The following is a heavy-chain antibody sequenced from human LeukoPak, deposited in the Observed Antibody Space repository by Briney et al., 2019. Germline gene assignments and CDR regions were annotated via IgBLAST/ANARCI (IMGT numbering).Heavy chain of an antibody. V-gene: IGHV4-59*01. CDR1: GGSISSYY. Sequence: SETLSLTCTDSGGSISSYYWSWIRQPPGKGLEWIGYIYYSGSTNYNPSLKSRVTISVDTSKNQFSLKLSSVTAADTAVYYCARIAGAPNWFDPWGQGTLVTVSS. J-gene: IGHJ5*02. CDR3: ARIAGAPNWFDP. CDR2: IYYSGST. D-gene: IGHD1-26*01.